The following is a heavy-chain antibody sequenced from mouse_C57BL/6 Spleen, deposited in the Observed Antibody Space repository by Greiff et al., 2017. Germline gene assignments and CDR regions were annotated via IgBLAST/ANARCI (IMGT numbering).Heavy chain of an antibody. Sequence: EVQLQQSGPELVKPGASVKISCKASGYTFTDYYMNWVKQSHGKSLEWIGDINPNNGGTSYNQKFKGKATLTVDKYSSTAYMKLRSLTSEDSAVYYCARSETGTRLDYWGQGTTLTVSS. CDR1: GYTFTDYY. J-gene: IGHJ2*01. D-gene: IGHD4-1*01. CDR3: ARSETGTRLDY. CDR2: INPNNGGT. V-gene: IGHV1-26*01.